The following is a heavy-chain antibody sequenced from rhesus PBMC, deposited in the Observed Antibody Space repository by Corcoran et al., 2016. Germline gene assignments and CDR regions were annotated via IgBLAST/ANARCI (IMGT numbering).Heavy chain of an antibody. V-gene: IGHV3S5*01. CDR1: GFTFSSYG. Sequence: EVQLVESGGGLVQPGGSLRLSCAASGFTFSSYGMSWVRQAPGKGLEWVSYISNGGGSTYYADSVKGRFTISRDNSKNTLSLQMNSLRAEDTAVYYCAKEGPNYYSGSLDYWGQGVLVTVSS. CDR2: ISNGGGST. J-gene: IGHJ4*01. D-gene: IGHD3-16*01. CDR3: AKEGPNYYSGSLDY.